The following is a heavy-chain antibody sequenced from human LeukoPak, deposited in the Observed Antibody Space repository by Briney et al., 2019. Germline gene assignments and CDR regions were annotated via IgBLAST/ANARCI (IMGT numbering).Heavy chain of an antibody. CDR2: ISSSSSYI. J-gene: IGHJ4*02. CDR3: AKESIFGDYYFDY. V-gene: IGHV3-21*01. Sequence: GGSLRLSYAASGFTFSSYSMNWVRQAPGKGLEWVSSISSSSSYIYYADSVKGRFTISRDNAKNSLYLQMNSLRAEDTAVYYCAKESIFGDYYFDYWGQGTLVTVSS. CDR1: GFTFSSYS. D-gene: IGHD3-10*01.